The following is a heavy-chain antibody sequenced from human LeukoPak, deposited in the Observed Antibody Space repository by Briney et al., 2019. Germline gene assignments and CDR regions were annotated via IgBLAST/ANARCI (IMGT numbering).Heavy chain of an antibody. CDR1: GGSISSYY. D-gene: IGHD2/OR15-2a*01. CDR2: IYYSGST. V-gene: IGHV4-59*12. CDR3: ASLALRRRMELDY. Sequence: SETLSLTCTVSGGSISSYYWSWIRQPPGKGLEWIGYIYYSGSTNYNPSLKSRVTISVDTSKNQFSLKLSSVTAADTAVYYCASLALRRRMELDYWGQGTLVTVSS. J-gene: IGHJ4*02.